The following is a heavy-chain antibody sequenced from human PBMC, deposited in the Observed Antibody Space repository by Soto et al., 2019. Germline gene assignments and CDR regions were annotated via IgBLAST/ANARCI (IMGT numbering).Heavy chain of an antibody. CDR3: VSSVVVEATRDY. V-gene: IGHV3-48*01. CDR2: ISSSSSTI. CDR1: GFTFSSYS. J-gene: IGHJ4*01. D-gene: IGHD2-15*01. Sequence: EVQLVESGGGLVQPGGSLRLSCAASGFTFSSYSMNWVRQAPGKGLEWVSYISSSSSTIYYADSVTGRFTISRDNAKNALYLQINSLRAEDTAVYYCVSSVVVEATRDYWGQGTLVTVSS.